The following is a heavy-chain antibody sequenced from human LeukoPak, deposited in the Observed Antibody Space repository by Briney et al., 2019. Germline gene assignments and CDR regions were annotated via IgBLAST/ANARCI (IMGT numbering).Heavy chain of an antibody. J-gene: IGHJ4*02. CDR3: ARGESVVTPFDY. CDR2: IYHSGST. D-gene: IGHD4-23*01. V-gene: IGHV4-30-2*01. CDR1: GGSISSGGYS. Sequence: PSETLSLTCAVSGGSISSGGYSWSWIRQPPGTGLEWIGYIYHSGSTYYNPSLKSRVTISVDRSKNQFSLKLSSVTAADTAVYYCARGESVVTPFDYWGQGTLVTVSS.